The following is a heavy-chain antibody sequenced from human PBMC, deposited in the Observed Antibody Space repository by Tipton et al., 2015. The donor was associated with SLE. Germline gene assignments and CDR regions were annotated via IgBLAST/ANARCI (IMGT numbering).Heavy chain of an antibody. V-gene: IGHV4-38-2*01. CDR1: GYSISSGYY. Sequence: TLSLTCAVSGYSISSGYYWGWIRQPPGKGLEWIGSIYHSGSTYYNPSLKSRVAISVDTSKNQFSLKLSPVTAADTAVYYCATQSSSGTFDYWGQGTLVTVSS. CDR3: ATQSSSGTFDY. J-gene: IGHJ4*02. D-gene: IGHD6-13*01. CDR2: IYHSGST.